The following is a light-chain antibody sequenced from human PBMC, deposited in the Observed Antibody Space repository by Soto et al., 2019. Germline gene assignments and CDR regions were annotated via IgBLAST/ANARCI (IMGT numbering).Light chain of an antibody. CDR1: SGDVGGYNY. Sequence: QSALTQPASVSGSPGQSITISCTGASGDVGGYNYVSWYQQHPGKAPKLLIYVVSHRPSGVSHRFSGSKSGNTASLTISGLQAEDEADYYCSSYTSSGTRVFGGGTKVTVL. CDR2: VVS. J-gene: IGLJ2*01. V-gene: IGLV2-14*03. CDR3: SSYTSSGTRV.